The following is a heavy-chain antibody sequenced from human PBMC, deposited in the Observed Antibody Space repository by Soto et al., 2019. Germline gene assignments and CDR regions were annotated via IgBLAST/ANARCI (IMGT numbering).Heavy chain of an antibody. CDR2: IIPIFGTA. CDR1: GGTFSSYA. Sequence: QVQLVQSGAEVKKPGSSVKVSCTASGGTFSSYAISWVRQAPGQGLEWMGGIIPIFGTANYAQKFQGRVTITADESTSTAYMELSSLRSEDTAVYYCASWGRTVVTPYWYFDLWGRGTLVTVSS. CDR3: ASWGRTVVTPYWYFDL. V-gene: IGHV1-69*01. D-gene: IGHD3-16*01. J-gene: IGHJ2*01.